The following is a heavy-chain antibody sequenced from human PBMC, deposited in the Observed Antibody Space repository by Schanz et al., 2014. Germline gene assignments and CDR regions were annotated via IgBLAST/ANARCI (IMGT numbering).Heavy chain of an antibody. J-gene: IGHJ4*02. CDR2: TNGDGTNA. D-gene: IGHD3-9*01. V-gene: IGHV3-11*05. CDR1: GFTFSDYY. Sequence: EQLAESGGGLVKPGGSLRLSCAASGFTFSDYYMSWIRQAPGKGLEWVSCTNGDGTNAKYADSVKGRFTISRDNAKNSLYLQMNSLRAEDTAVYYCARDSRPNYDFLTAYYSSDYWGQGTLVTVSS. CDR3: ARDSRPNYDFLTAYYSSDY.